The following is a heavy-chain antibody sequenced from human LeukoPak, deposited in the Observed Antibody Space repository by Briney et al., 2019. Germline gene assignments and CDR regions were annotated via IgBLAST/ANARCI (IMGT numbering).Heavy chain of an antibody. CDR1: GYTFTGYY. V-gene: IGHV1-2*02. Sequence: GASVKVSCKASGYTFTGYYMHWVRQAPGQGLEWMGWINPNSGGTNYAQKFQGRVTMTRDTSISTAYMALSRLRSDDTAVYYCARETNDFWSGYYSPLDYWGQGTLVTVSS. J-gene: IGHJ4*02. CDR3: ARETNDFWSGYYSPLDY. D-gene: IGHD3-3*01. CDR2: INPNSGGT.